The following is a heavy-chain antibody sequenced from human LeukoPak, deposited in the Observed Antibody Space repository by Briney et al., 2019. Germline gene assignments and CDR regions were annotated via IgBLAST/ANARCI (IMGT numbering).Heavy chain of an antibody. CDR1: GTSISLSNW. CDR2: IYHSGTT. Sequence: NPSETLSLTCAVSGTSISLSNWWTWVRQPPGKGLEWIGEIYHSGTTNYNPSLKSRVTISVDTSKSQFSLRLSSVTAADTAIYYCANYDILTASQVYYFGNWAREPWSPSLQ. CDR3: ANYDILTASQVYYFGN. D-gene: IGHD3-9*01. V-gene: IGHV4-4*02. J-gene: IGHJ4*02.